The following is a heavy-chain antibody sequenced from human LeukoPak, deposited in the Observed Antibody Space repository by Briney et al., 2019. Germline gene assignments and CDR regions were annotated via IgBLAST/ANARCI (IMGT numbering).Heavy chain of an antibody. J-gene: IGHJ4*02. CDR1: GGTFSSYA. V-gene: IGHV1-69*13. Sequence: SVKVSCKASGGTFSSYAISWVRQAPGQGLEWMGGIIPIFGTANYAQKFQGRVTITADESTSTAYMELSSLRSEDTAVYYCASGLNPYSAFHYWGQGTLVTVSS. D-gene: IGHD4-11*01. CDR2: IIPIFGTA. CDR3: ASGLNPYSAFHY.